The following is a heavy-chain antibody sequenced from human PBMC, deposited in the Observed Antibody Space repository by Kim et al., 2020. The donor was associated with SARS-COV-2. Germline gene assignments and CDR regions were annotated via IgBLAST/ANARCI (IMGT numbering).Heavy chain of an antibody. CDR3: ARAKGEWVRGVKAYDYYYDCGMDV. D-gene: IGHD3-10*01. V-gene: IGHV3-23*01. CDR2: ISGSGGST. J-gene: IGHJ6*02. Sequence: GGSLRLSCAASGFTFSSYAMSWVRQAPGKGLEWVSAISGSGGSTYYPDSVKGRFTISRDNSKNTLYLQMTSLRAGDTAVYYCARAKGEWVRGVKAYDYYYDCGMDVWGQGTTVTVSS. CDR1: GFTFSSYA.